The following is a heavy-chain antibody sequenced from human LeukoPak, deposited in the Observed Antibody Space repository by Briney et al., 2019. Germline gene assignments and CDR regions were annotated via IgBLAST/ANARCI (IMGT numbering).Heavy chain of an antibody. CDR1: GFTFSIYW. Sequence: TGGSLRLPCAASGFTFSIYWMSWVHQAPGKGLEWVANIKQDGSEKYYVDSVKGRFTISRDNAKNSLYLQMNSLRAEDTAVYYCARDRRSGYYMDVWGKGTTVTVSS. CDR3: ARDRRSGYYMDV. D-gene: IGHD3-3*01. J-gene: IGHJ6*03. CDR2: IKQDGSEK. V-gene: IGHV3-7*01.